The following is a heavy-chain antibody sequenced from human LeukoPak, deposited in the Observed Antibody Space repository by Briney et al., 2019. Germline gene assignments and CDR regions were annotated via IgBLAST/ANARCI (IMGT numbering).Heavy chain of an antibody. CDR3: AKGYCSSITCYDDRGAFDY. D-gene: IGHD2-2*01. J-gene: IGHJ4*02. Sequence: SETLSLTCSVSGYSISSGNYWGWIRQPPGKGLEWIGSIYHSGSTYYNSSLKSRVIISVDTSKNQFSLKLSSVTAADTAVYYCAKGYCSSITCYDDRGAFDYWGQGTLVTVSS. CDR2: IYHSGST. V-gene: IGHV4-38-2*02. CDR1: GYSISSGNY.